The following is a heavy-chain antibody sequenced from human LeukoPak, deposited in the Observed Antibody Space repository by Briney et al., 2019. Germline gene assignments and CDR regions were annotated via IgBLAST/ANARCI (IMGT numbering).Heavy chain of an antibody. Sequence: GASVKVSCKASGYTFSGYYMHWVRQAPGQGLEWMGWINPNSGDTNYAQNFQGRVTMTRDTSISTAYMELNRLTSDDTAVYYCARAARSGGYDPNWFDPWGQGTLVTVSS. CDR2: INPNSGDT. J-gene: IGHJ5*02. D-gene: IGHD5-12*01. CDR3: ARAARSGGYDPNWFDP. CDR1: GYTFSGYY. V-gene: IGHV1-2*02.